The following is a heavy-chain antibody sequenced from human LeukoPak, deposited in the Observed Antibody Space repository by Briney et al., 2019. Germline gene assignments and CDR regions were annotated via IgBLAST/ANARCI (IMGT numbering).Heavy chain of an antibody. Sequence: PSETLSLTCSVSGGSISDYYWTWIRQPAGKGLEWIGRIYSSGSTNYNPSLRSRVTMSVDTTKNQFSLKLSSVTAADTAVYYCARCVSSGWYGGGWFDPWGQGTLVTVSS. J-gene: IGHJ5*02. CDR3: ARCVSSGWYGGGWFDP. V-gene: IGHV4-4*07. CDR1: GGSISDYY. D-gene: IGHD6-19*01. CDR2: IYSSGST.